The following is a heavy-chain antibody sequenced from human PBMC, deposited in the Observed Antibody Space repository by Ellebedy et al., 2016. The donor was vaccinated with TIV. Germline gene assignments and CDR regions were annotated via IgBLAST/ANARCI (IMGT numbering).Heavy chain of an antibody. V-gene: IGHV3-9*01. Sequence: SLKISCAASGFKFGDYYMYWVRQAPGKGLEWVSGISKNSGSVGYADPVKGRFTISRDNAKNSLYLQMNSLRAEDTAVYYCARELTGYYVGYWGQGTLVTVSS. CDR2: ISKNSGSV. J-gene: IGHJ4*02. D-gene: IGHD3-9*01. CDR3: ARELTGYYVGY. CDR1: GFKFGDYY.